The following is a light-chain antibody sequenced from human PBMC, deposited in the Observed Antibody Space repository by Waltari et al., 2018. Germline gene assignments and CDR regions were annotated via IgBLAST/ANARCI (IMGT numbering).Light chain of an antibody. CDR3: QQYHSFSRFA. J-gene: IGKJ3*01. Sequence: DIQMTQSPSTLSASVGDRVPITCRASQRITTWLAWYQQKPGRAPKLLIYKASTLQSGVPSRFSASGSGTEFTLTISSLQPDDFATYYCQQYHSFSRFAFGPGTKVHLK. CDR2: KAS. CDR1: QRITTW. V-gene: IGKV1-5*03.